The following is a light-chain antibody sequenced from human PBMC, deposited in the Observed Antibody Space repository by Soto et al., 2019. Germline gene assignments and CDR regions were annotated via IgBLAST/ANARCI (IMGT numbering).Light chain of an antibody. J-gene: IGKJ1*01. CDR2: DTS. V-gene: IGKV3-15*01. CDR1: QGIGDT. Sequence: VMRQSPATLSVSPGERATLSCRASQGIGDTLAWYQHKPGQTPRLLIYDTSTRATGVPTRFSGSRSGAEFTLTLNRLEPEDSAVYYCQQYGSSPWTFGQGTKVDIK. CDR3: QQYGSSPWT.